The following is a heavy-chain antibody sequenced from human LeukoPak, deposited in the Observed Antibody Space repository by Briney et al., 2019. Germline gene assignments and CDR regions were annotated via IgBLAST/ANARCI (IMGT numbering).Heavy chain of an antibody. CDR2: IGGSSSHT. V-gene: IGHV3-11*05. J-gene: IGHJ6*02. CDR1: GFTLSDYY. Sequence: GGSLRLSCAASGFTLSDYYMSWIRQAPGKGREWVSYIGGSSSHTDYADSVKGRFTVSRDNAKNSLYLQMSSLRDEDTAVYYCARDGKSVAGAIYYYGIDVWGQGTTVTVSS. CDR3: ARDGKSVAGAIYYYGIDV. D-gene: IGHD6-19*01.